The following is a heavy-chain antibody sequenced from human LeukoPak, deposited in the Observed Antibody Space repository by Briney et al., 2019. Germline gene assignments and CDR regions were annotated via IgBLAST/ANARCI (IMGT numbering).Heavy chain of an antibody. CDR1: GYTFTGYY. D-gene: IGHD1-26*01. CDR2: INPNSGGT. Sequence: ASVKVSCKASGYTFTGYYMHWVRQAPGQGLEWMGWINPNSGGTNYAQKFQGRVTMTRDTSISTAYMELSRLRSDDTAVYYCARDRRELVVGAVDYWGQGTLVTVPS. J-gene: IGHJ4*02. V-gene: IGHV1-2*02. CDR3: ARDRRELVVGAVDY.